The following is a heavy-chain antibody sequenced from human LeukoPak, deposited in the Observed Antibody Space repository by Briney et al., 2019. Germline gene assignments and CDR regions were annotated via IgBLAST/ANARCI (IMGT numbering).Heavy chain of an antibody. D-gene: IGHD1-26*01. J-gene: IGHJ4*02. CDR2: ISNTGST. Sequence: PAETLSLTCTVSAGSITYFYWNWIRQSPEKGLEGIGYISNTGSTNYNPSLKSRVAISVDTSKNQFSLNLSSVTAADTALYYCTRGFRSSFSDQWVQGTLVTVSS. CDR1: AGSITYFY. CDR3: TRGFRSSFSDQ. V-gene: IGHV4-59*01.